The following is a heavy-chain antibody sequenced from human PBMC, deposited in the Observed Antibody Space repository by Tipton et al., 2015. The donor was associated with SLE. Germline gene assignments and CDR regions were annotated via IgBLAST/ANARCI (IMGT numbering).Heavy chain of an antibody. CDR2: ISSNGGST. V-gene: IGHV3-64*02. J-gene: IGHJ2*01. Sequence: SLRLSCTASGLTFAGHAMSWVRQAPGKGLEYVSAISSNGGSTYYADSVKGRFTISRDNSKNTLYLQMGSLRAEDMAVYYCARAGPYYDFWGRGTLVTVSS. D-gene: IGHD3-10*01. CDR3: ARAGPYYDF. CDR1: GLTFAGHA.